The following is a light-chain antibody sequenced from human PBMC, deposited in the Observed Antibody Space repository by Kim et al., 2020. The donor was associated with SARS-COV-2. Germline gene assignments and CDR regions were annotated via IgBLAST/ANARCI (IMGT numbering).Light chain of an antibody. CDR2: QDS. CDR3: QAWDSSTVV. J-gene: IGLJ2*01. CDR1: KLGDKY. V-gene: IGLV3-1*01. Sequence: VAPGQTARITCSGDKLGDKYSCWYQQKPGQSPVLVIYQDSKRPSGIPERFSGSNSGNTATLTISGTQAMDEADYYCQAWDSSTVVFGGGTQLTVL.